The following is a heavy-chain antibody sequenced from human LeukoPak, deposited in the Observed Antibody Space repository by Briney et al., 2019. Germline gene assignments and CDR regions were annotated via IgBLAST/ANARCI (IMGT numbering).Heavy chain of an antibody. CDR1: GFSFSNYA. CDR2: IGGSGGTT. D-gene: IGHD6-19*01. V-gene: IGHV3-23*01. Sequence: GGSLRLSCAASGFSFSNYAMSWVRQGPGKGLVWVSAIGGSGGTTYYADSVKGRFTISRDNSKNTLYLQMNSLRAEDTAVYYCAKKVAGRSPFIYWGQGTLVTVSS. J-gene: IGHJ4*02. CDR3: AKKVAGRSPFIY.